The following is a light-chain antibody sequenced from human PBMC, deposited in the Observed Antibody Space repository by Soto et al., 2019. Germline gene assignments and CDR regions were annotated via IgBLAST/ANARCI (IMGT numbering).Light chain of an antibody. Sequence: EVVLTQSPGTLSLSPGERATLSCRASQSVSGSDLAWYQQKPGQAPRLLISGVSNRATGTPDRFSGSGSGTDFTLTISSLDPEDFAVFYCHQYGISPPTFGPGTKVEI. CDR2: GVS. V-gene: IGKV3-20*01. CDR3: HQYGISPPT. J-gene: IGKJ1*01. CDR1: QSVSGSD.